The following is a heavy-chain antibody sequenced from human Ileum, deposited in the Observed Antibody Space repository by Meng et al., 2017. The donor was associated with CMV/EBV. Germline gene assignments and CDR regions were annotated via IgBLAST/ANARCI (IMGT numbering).Heavy chain of an antibody. J-gene: IGHJ4*02. V-gene: IGHV3-7*01. CDR2: INQDGSVR. CDR3: ARDLYSGTNRGY. CDR1: GFTISDYW. Sequence: GESLKISCEVSGFTISDYWMAWVRQAPGKGLEWVANINQDGSVRNYVDSVKGRFTISRDTAKNSLYLQMNSLRAEDTALYYCARDLYSGTNRGYWGQGTLVTVSS. D-gene: IGHD1-26*01.